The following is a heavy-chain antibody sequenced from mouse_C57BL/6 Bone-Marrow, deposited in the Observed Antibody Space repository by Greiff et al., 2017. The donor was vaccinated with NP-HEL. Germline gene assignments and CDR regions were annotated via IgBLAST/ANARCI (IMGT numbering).Heavy chain of an antibody. Sequence: VQLQQSGAELVKPGASVKLSCTASGFTFKDYYMHWVKQRPEQGLEWIGSIDPGDGETNYAAKFQGKATITADTSSNTAYLQLSSLTSEDTAVYYCARGTTVVAPFDYWGQGTTLTVSA. D-gene: IGHD1-1*01. J-gene: IGHJ2*01. CDR3: ARGTTVVAPFDY. V-gene: IGHV14-2*01. CDR2: IDPGDGET. CDR1: GFTFKDYY.